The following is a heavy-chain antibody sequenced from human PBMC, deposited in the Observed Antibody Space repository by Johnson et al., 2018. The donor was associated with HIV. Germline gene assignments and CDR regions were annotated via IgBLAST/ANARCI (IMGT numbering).Heavy chain of an antibody. J-gene: IGHJ3*02. D-gene: IGHD3-16*02. CDR3: ARGLQITFGGVIAPPDVFDI. V-gene: IGHV3-30*04. CDR2: ISFDGSNK. CDR1: GFTFSNYP. Sequence: QVQLVESGGGVVRPGRSLRLSCAASGFTFSNYPMHWVRQAPGKGLEWVAVISFDGSNKYYTDSVTGRFTISRDNAKNSLYLQMNSLRAEDTALYYCARGLQITFGGVIAPPDVFDIWGQGTMVTVSS.